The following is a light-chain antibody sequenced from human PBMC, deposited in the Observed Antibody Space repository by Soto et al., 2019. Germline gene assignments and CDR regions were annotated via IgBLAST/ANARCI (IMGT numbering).Light chain of an antibody. Sequence: SYELTQPPSVSVSPGQTASIPCSGDKLGNKYVSWYQHRPGQSPVLVVFKDTQRPSGIPERFSGSNSGNTATLTISGTQAMDEADFYCQVWDSSTVVFGGGTKLTVL. CDR2: KDT. J-gene: IGLJ2*01. CDR1: KLGNKY. CDR3: QVWDSSTVV. V-gene: IGLV3-1*01.